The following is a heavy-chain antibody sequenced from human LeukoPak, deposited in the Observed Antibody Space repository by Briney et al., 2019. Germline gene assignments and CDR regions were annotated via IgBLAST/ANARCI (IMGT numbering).Heavy chain of an antibody. J-gene: IGHJ4*02. Sequence: PSQTLSLTCAVSGGSISSGGYSWSWIRQPPGKGLEWIGYIYHSGSTYYNPSLKSRVTISVDRSKNQFSLKLCSVTAADTAVYYCARAHDLYFDYWGQGTLVTVSS. CDR1: GGSISSGGYS. CDR2: IYHSGST. D-gene: IGHD3-3*01. CDR3: ARAHDLYFDY. V-gene: IGHV4-30-2*01.